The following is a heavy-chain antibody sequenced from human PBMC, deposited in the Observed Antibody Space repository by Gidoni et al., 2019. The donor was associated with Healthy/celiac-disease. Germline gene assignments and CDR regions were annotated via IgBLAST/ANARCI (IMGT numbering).Heavy chain of an antibody. CDR2: IYHSGST. J-gene: IGHJ5*02. CDR3: ARDQHAPQAQWLVIVNWFDP. D-gene: IGHD6-19*01. Sequence: QVQLQASGPGLVKPSETLSLPCTVSGYSISSGYYCGWIRQPPGKGLEWIGSIYHSGSTYYNPSLKSRVTISVDTSKNQFSLKLSSVTAADTAVYYCARDQHAPQAQWLVIVNWFDPWGQGTLVTVSS. CDR1: GYSISSGYY. V-gene: IGHV4-38-2*02.